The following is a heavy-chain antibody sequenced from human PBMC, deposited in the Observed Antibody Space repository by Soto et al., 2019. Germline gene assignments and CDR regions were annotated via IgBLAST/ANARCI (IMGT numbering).Heavy chain of an antibody. V-gene: IGHV3-30-3*01. CDR3: ARDLRAYYYGSGSPFDP. D-gene: IGHD3-10*01. CDR1: GFTFSSYA. Sequence: GGSLRLSCAASGFTFSSYAMHWVRQAPGKGLEWVAVISYDGSNKYYADSVKGRFTISRDNSKNTLYLQMNSLRAEDTAVYYCARDLRAYYYGSGSPFDPWGQGTLVTVSS. J-gene: IGHJ5*02. CDR2: ISYDGSNK.